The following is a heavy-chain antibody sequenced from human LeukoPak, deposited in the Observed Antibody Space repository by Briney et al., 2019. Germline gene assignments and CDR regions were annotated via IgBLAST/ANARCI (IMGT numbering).Heavy chain of an antibody. V-gene: IGHV3-7*02. J-gene: IGHJ4*02. D-gene: IGHD6-13*01. CDR1: GFRFSSYW. CDR2: IKQDGSEK. Sequence: GGSLRLSCAASGFRFSSYWMSWVRQAPGKGLEWVANIKQDGSEKYYVDSVKGRFTISRDNAKNSLYLQMNSLRAEDTAVYYCANSWFPEEWGQGTLVTVSS. CDR3: ANSWFPEE.